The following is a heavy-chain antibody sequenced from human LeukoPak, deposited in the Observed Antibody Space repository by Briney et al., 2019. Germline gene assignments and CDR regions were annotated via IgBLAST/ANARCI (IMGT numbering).Heavy chain of an antibody. D-gene: IGHD3-22*01. V-gene: IGHV3-30*02. CDR2: IRYDGSNK. J-gene: IGHJ5*02. CDR1: GFTFSSYG. CDR3: AKDVLLQQPGGWFDP. Sequence: PGGSLRLSCAASGFTFSSYGMHWVRQAPGKGLEWVAFIRYDGSNKYYADSVKGRFTISRDNSKNTLYLQMNSLRAEDTAVYYCAKDVLLQQPGGWFDPWGQGTLVTVSS.